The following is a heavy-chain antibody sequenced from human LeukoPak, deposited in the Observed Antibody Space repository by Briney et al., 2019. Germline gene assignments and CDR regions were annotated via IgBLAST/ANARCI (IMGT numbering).Heavy chain of an antibody. CDR3: ARALRYANYYDSSGYYRSKGYYYYYGMDV. CDR2: INHSGST. Sequence: SETLSLTCTVSGGPIRSSSYYWSWIRQPPGKGLEWIGEINHSGSTNYNPSLKSRVTISVDTSKNQFSLKLSSVTAADTAVYYCARALRYANYYDSSGYYRSKGYYYYYGMDVWGQGTTVTVSS. V-gene: IGHV4-39*07. J-gene: IGHJ6*02. CDR1: GGPIRSSSYY. D-gene: IGHD3-22*01.